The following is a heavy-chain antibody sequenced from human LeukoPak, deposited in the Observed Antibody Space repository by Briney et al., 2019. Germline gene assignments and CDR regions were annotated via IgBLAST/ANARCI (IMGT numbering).Heavy chain of an antibody. CDR3: ARDGAVDILTGYGAFDM. J-gene: IGHJ3*02. Sequence: PSETLSLTCTVSGGSISSYYWSWVRQPPGKGLEWIGYIYYSGSPNYNPSLNSRVTISLDTSRNQFSLKLSSVTAADTAVYYCARDGAVDILTGYGAFDMWGQGTMVTVSS. V-gene: IGHV4-59*01. CDR1: GGSISSYY. D-gene: IGHD3-9*01. CDR2: IYYSGSP.